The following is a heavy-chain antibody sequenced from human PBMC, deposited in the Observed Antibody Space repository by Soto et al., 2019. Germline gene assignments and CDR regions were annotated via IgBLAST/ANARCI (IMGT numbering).Heavy chain of an antibody. CDR1: VDSFSGYY. Sequence: SETLSLTCTFSVDSFSGYYWSCIRHPAGKGLEWIGRVYTNGATNYNPSLTSRVTVSVDTSRNQFSLKLRFVTAVDTAVYYCAREAAETVGDGYWCEPLGQGTLVTVSS. CDR3: AREAAETVGDGYWCEP. CDR2: VYTNGAT. J-gene: IGHJ5*02. D-gene: IGHD6-13*01. V-gene: IGHV4-4*07.